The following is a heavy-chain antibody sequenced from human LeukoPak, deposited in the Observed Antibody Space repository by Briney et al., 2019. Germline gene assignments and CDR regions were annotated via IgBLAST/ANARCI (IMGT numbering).Heavy chain of an antibody. V-gene: IGHV1-18*01. CDR2: ISAYNGNT. CDR3: ASGQIVVVPAAMGRDYYYGMDV. CDR1: GYTFSSYG. Sequence: ASVKVSCKASGYTFSSYGISWVRQAPGQGLEWMGWISAYNGNTNYAQKLQGRVTMTTDTSTSTAYMELRSLRSDDTAVYYCASGQIVVVPAAMGRDYYYGMDVWGQGTTVTVSS. J-gene: IGHJ6*02. D-gene: IGHD2-2*01.